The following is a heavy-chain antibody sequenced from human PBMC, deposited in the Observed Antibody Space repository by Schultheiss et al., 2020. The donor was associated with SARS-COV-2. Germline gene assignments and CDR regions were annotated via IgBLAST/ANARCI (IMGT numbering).Heavy chain of an antibody. CDR1: GFTFTSSA. D-gene: IGHD3-3*01. Sequence: SVKVSCKASGFTFTSSAMQWVRQARGQRLEWIGWIVVGSGNTNYAQKLQGRVTMTTDTSTSTAYMELRSLRSDDTAVYYCARARTILGAFDIWGQGTMVTVSS. CDR3: ARARTILGAFDI. J-gene: IGHJ3*02. CDR2: IVVGSGNT. V-gene: IGHV1-58*02.